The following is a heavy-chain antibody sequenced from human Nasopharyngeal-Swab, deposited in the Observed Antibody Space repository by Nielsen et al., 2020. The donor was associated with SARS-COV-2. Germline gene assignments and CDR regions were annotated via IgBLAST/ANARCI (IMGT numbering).Heavy chain of an antibody. CDR1: GYSFTSYW. Sequence: GESLKISCKGSGYSFTSYWISWVRQMPGKGLEWMGRIDPSDSYTNYSPSFQGHVTISADKSISTAYLQWSSLKASDTAMYYCARRVYCSGGSCYSPYYYYMDVWGKGTTVTVSS. CDR2: IDPSDSYT. D-gene: IGHD2-15*01. J-gene: IGHJ6*03. V-gene: IGHV5-10-1*01. CDR3: ARRVYCSGGSCYSPYYYYMDV.